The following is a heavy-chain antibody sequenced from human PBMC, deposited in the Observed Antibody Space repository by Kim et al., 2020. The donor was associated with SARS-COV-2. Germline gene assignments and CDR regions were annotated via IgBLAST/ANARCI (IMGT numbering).Heavy chain of an antibody. CDR2: IWYDGSNK. D-gene: IGHD3-3*01. CDR1: GFTFSSYA. Sequence: GGSLRLSCAASGFTFSSYAMHWVRQAPGKGLEWVAVIWYDGSNKYYADSVKGRFTISRDNSKNTLYLQMNSLRAEDTAVYYCANAPDYDFWVIWFDPWGQGTLVTVSS. J-gene: IGHJ5*02. CDR3: ANAPDYDFWVIWFDP. V-gene: IGHV3-33*06.